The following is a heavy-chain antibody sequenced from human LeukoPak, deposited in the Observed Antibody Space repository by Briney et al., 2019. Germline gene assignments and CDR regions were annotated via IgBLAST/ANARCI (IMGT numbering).Heavy chain of an antibody. J-gene: IGHJ4*02. D-gene: IGHD6-13*01. CDR2: ISGSGGST. V-gene: IGHV3-23*01. CDR1: GFTFSSYA. CDR3: ASDGPSSSPEY. Sequence: GGSLKLSCAASGFTFSSYAMSWVRQAPGKGLEWVSAISGSGGSTYYADSVKSRFTISRDNSKNTLYLQMNSLRAEDTAVYYCASDGPSSSPEYWSQGTLVTVSS.